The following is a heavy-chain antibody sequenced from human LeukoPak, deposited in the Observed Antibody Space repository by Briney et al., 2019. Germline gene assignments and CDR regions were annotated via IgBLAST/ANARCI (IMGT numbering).Heavy chain of an antibody. Sequence: SETLYLTCAVSGGSISSSNWWSWVRQPPGKGLEWIGEIYHSGSTNYNPSLKSRVTISVDKSKNQFSLKLSSVTAADTAVYYCARNGIVVAGTRQWGQGTLVTVSS. D-gene: IGHD6-19*01. CDR1: GGSISSSNW. CDR2: IYHSGST. CDR3: ARNGIVVAGTRQ. J-gene: IGHJ4*02. V-gene: IGHV4-4*02.